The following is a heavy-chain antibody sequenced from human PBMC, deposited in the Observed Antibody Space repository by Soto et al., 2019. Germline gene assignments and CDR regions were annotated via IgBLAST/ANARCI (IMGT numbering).Heavy chain of an antibody. CDR3: ARVSGQWLLSY. D-gene: IGHD6-19*01. V-gene: IGHV3-11*01. Sequence: GGSLRLSCAASGFIFSDCYMIWIRQAPGKGLEWVSYISNTGSVINYADSVKGRFFVSRDNTKNSLNLQLNSLRADDTAMYYCARVSGQWLLSYWGQGTLVTVSS. CDR1: GFIFSDCY. CDR2: ISNTGSVI. J-gene: IGHJ4*02.